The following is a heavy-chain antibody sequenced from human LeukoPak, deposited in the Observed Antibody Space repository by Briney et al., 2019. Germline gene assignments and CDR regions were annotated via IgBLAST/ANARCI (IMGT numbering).Heavy chain of an antibody. CDR1: GGSISSYY. CDR3: ASMYSSSWYFLDY. J-gene: IGHJ4*02. CDR2: IYYSGST. Sequence: SETLSPTCTVSGGSISSYYWSWIRQPPGKGLEWIGYIYYSGSTNYNPSLKSRVTISVDTSKNQFSLKLSSVTAADTAVYYCASMYSSSWYFLDYWGQGTLVTVSS. V-gene: IGHV4-59*08. D-gene: IGHD6-13*01.